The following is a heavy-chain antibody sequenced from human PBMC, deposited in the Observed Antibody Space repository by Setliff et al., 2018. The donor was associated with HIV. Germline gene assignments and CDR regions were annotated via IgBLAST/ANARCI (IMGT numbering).Heavy chain of an antibody. V-gene: IGHV1-69*13. CDR1: GGTFRKYS. CDR3: ARDDHYYDLGSIYSDWYFDL. Sequence: GASVKVSCKASGGTFRKYSISWVRQAPGQGLEWMGGIIPIFGSTRYAQKFQDRVTITADESTDTVEMQLSSLTSEDTAVYYCARDDHYYDLGSIYSDWYFDLWDRGTQVTVSS. CDR2: IIPIFGST. J-gene: IGHJ2*01. D-gene: IGHD3-10*01.